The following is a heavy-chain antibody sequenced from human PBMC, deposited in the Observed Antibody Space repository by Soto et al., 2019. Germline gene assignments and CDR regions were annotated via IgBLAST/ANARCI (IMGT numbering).Heavy chain of an antibody. Sequence: QVQLVESGGGVVQPGRSLRLSCAASGFTFSSYGMHWVRQAPGKGLEWVAVIWYDGSNKYYADSVKGRFTISRDNSKNTLYLQMNSLRAEDTAVYYCARGKRLDYSSSPLDYWGQGTLVTVSS. CDR2: IWYDGSNK. V-gene: IGHV3-33*01. CDR3: ARGKRLDYSSSPLDY. CDR1: GFTFSSYG. D-gene: IGHD6-6*01. J-gene: IGHJ4*02.